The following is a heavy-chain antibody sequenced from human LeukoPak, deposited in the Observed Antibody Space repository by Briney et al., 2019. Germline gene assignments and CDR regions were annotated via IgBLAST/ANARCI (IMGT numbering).Heavy chain of an antibody. CDR1: GYTFTGYY. Sequence: ASVKVSCKASGYTFTGYYMHWVRQAPGQGLEWMGWINPNSGGTNYAQKFQGRVTMTRDMSTSTVYMELSSLRSEDTAVYYCARGYIAAAGTSFDYWGQGTLVTVSS. CDR2: INPNSGGT. V-gene: IGHV1-2*02. D-gene: IGHD6-13*01. CDR3: ARGYIAAAGTSFDY. J-gene: IGHJ4*02.